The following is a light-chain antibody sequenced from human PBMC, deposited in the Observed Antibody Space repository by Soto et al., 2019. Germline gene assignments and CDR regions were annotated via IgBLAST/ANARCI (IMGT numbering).Light chain of an antibody. Sequence: EIVLTQSPGTLSLSPGERATLSCRASQSVGTRFLAWYQQKPGQAPRLLIYGASSRATGIPGRFSGSGSGTDFTLTISRLEPEDFAVYYCQQYGRSPFTFGPGTKVDIK. J-gene: IGKJ3*01. CDR2: GAS. CDR3: QQYGRSPFT. CDR1: QSVGTRF. V-gene: IGKV3-20*01.